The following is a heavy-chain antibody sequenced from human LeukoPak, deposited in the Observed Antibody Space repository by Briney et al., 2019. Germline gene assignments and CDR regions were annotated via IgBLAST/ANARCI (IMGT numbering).Heavy chain of an antibody. CDR3: ARSDYYDSSGYYSYAFDI. J-gene: IGHJ3*02. V-gene: IGHV4-59*01. CDR1: GGSISSYY. Sequence: SETLSLTCTVSGGSISSYYWSWIRQPPGKGLEWIGYIYYSGSTNYNPSLKSRVTISLDTSKNQFSLKLSSVTAADTAVYYCARSDYYDSSGYYSYAFDIWGQGTMVTVSS. CDR2: IYYSGST. D-gene: IGHD3-22*01.